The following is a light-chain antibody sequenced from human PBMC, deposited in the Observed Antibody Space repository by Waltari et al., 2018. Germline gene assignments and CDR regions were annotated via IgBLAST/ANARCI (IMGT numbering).Light chain of an antibody. CDR1: QDVTKY. CDR3: QQGDSLPPT. CDR2: DVS. J-gene: IGKJ1*01. Sequence: DIQMTQSPSSVSASVGDRVTLTCRASQDVTKYIAWYQQKPGGAPKVLIFDVSTLQSGVPSRFSGSGSGTEFSLTISSLQPEDFATYYCQQGDSLPPTFGQGTKVEI. V-gene: IGKV1-12*01.